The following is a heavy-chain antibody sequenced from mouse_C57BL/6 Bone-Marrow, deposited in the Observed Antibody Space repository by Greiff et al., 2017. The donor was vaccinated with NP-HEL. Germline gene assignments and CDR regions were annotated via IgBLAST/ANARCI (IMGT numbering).Heavy chain of an antibody. CDR2: ISDGGSYT. D-gene: IGHD2-4*01. V-gene: IGHV5-4*01. Sequence: VQLKESGGGLVKPGGSLKLSCAASGFTFSSYAMSWVRQTPEKRLEWVATISDGGSYTYYPDNVKGRFTISRDNAKNNLYLQMSHLKSEDTAMYYCARGEGYDDYDLDYWGQGTTLTVSS. J-gene: IGHJ2*01. CDR1: GFTFSSYA. CDR3: ARGEGYDDYDLDY.